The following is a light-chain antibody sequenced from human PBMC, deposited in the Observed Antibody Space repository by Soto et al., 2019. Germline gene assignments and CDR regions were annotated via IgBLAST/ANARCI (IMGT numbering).Light chain of an antibody. CDR3: QQYGSSPLT. Sequence: ELVLTQSPGILSLSPGNRATLSCRASQSVSNRYLAWYQRKPGQAPRLLIHGASTRATGIPDWFIGSGAGTDFTLTISRLEPEDFAVYYCQQYGSSPLTFGGGTTVEIE. CDR1: QSVSNRY. V-gene: IGKV3-20*01. J-gene: IGKJ4*01. CDR2: GAS.